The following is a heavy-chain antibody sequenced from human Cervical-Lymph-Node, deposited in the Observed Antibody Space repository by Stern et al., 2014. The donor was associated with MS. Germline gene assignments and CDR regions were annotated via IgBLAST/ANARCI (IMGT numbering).Heavy chain of an antibody. Sequence: QVQLQESGPGLVKPSETLSLTCTVSGGSISSSSYYWGWIRQPPGKGLEWIGSIYYSGSTYYNPSLKSRVTISVDTSKNQFSLKLSSVTAADTAVYYCARRGSRSFNWFDPWGQGTLVTVSS. CDR3: ARRGSRSFNWFDP. V-gene: IGHV4-39*01. CDR1: GGSISSSSYY. CDR2: IYYSGST. J-gene: IGHJ5*02. D-gene: IGHD2-15*01.